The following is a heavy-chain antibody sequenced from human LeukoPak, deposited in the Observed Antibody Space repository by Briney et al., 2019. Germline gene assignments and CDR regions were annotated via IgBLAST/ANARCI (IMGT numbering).Heavy chain of an antibody. CDR1: GYSISSGYY. D-gene: IGHD6-13*01. V-gene: IGHV4-38-2*02. J-gene: IGHJ5*02. Sequence: PSETLSLTCTVSGYSISSGYYWGWIRQPPGKGLEWIGTFHHSGSTYYNPSLQSRVTISVDTSKNQFSLKLSSVTAADTAVYYCARDLGVAAAGRFGAWGQGTLVTVSS. CDR2: FHHSGST. CDR3: ARDLGVAAAGRFGA.